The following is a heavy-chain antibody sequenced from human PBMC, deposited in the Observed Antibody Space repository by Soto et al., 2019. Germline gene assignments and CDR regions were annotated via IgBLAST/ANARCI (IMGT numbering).Heavy chain of an antibody. J-gene: IGHJ4*02. CDR2: INHSGST. CDR1: GGSFSGYY. V-gene: IGHV4-34*01. CDR3: ARVCSSSWYYCLDY. D-gene: IGHD6-13*01. Sequence: QVQLQQWGAGLLKPSETLSLTCAVYGGSFSGYYWSWIRQPPGKGLEWIGEINHSGSTNYNPSLKSRVTISVDTSKNQFSLKLSSVTAADTAVYYCARVCSSSWYYCLDYWGQGTLVTVSS.